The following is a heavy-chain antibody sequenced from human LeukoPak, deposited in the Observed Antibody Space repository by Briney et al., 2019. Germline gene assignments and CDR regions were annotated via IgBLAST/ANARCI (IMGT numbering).Heavy chain of an antibody. V-gene: IGHV4-34*01. CDR1: GGSFSGYY. CDR3: ARGVIAAAGTVDWFDP. Sequence: PSETLSLTCAVYGGSFSGYYWSWIRQPPGKGLEWIGEINHSGGTNYNPSLKSRVTISVDTSKNQFSLKLSSVTAADTAVYYCARGVIAAAGTVDWFDPWGQGTLVTVSS. D-gene: IGHD6-13*01. J-gene: IGHJ5*02. CDR2: INHSGGT.